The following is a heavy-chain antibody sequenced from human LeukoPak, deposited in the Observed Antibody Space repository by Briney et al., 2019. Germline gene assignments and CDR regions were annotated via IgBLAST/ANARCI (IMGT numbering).Heavy chain of an antibody. V-gene: IGHV3-23*01. CDR2: ISGSGGST. CDR1: GFTFSSYE. CDR3: AKDQQWLVRQVY. J-gene: IGHJ4*02. Sequence: GGSLRLSCAASGFTFSSYEMNWVRQAPGKGLEWVSAISGSGGSTYYADSVKGRFTISRDNSKNTLYLQMNSLRAEDTAVYYCAKDQQWLVRQVYWGQGTLVTVSS. D-gene: IGHD6-19*01.